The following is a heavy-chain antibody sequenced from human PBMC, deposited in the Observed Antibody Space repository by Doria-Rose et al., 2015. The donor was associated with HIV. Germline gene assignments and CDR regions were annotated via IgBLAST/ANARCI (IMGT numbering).Heavy chain of an antibody. J-gene: IGHJ5*02. CDR2: INHSGST. CDR3: ARAAPEWDL. V-gene: IGHV4-34*01. Sequence: WIRQPPGKGLEWIGEINHSGSTNYNPSLKSRVTISVDTSKNQFSLKLSSVTAADTAVYYCARAAPEWDLWGQGTLVTVSS. D-gene: IGHD3-3*01.